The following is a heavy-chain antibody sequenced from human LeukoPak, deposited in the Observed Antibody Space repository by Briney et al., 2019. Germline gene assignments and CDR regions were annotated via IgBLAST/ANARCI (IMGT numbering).Heavy chain of an antibody. V-gene: IGHV3-74*01. CDR2: MNSDGTII. D-gene: IGHD4-17*01. CDR1: GFTFSIYW. CDR3: ARAGDYRFDY. J-gene: IGHJ4*02. Sequence: GGSLRLSCAASGFTFSIYWMHWVRQAPGRGLEWVSRMNSDGTIINHADSVKGRFTISRDNAKNTLYLQMNSLRADDTAMYYCARAGDYRFDYWGQGTLVTVSS.